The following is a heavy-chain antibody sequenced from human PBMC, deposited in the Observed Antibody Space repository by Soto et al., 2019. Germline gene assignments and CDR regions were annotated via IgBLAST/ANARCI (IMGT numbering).Heavy chain of an antibody. Sequence: SVKVSCKAPGGTFSSYAISWVRQAPGQGLEWMGGIIPIFGTANYAQKFQGRVTITADESTSTAYMELSSLRSEDTAVYYCARGGALGYCTNGVCYGTYYYYGMDVWG. CDR1: GGTFSSYA. CDR2: IIPIFGTA. V-gene: IGHV1-69*13. D-gene: IGHD2-8*01. J-gene: IGHJ6*02. CDR3: ARGGALGYCTNGVCYGTYYYYGMDV.